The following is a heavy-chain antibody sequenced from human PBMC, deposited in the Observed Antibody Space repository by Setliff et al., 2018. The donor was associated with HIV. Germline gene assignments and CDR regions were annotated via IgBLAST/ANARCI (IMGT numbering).Heavy chain of an antibody. CDR2: VYPNTGGT. D-gene: IGHD1-26*01. CDR3: AKDKTEGAMGH. Sequence: ASVKVSCKASGYTFTEYYIHWVRQAPGQGLEWIGWVYPNTGGTKYGQKFQGRVTMTRDTSTNTAYMEVRSLRPDDTAVYYCAKDKTEGAMGHWGQGTLVTVSS. J-gene: IGHJ4*02. V-gene: IGHV1-2*02. CDR1: GYTFTEYY.